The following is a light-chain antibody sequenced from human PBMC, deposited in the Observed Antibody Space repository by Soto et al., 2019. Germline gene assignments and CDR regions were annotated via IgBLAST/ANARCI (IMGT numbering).Light chain of an antibody. CDR1: SSNIGGNT. J-gene: IGLJ3*02. Sequence: QSVLTQPPSASGTPGLRVTLSCSGSSSNIGGNTVNWYQLLPGTAPKLLIHSDNRRPAGVPGRFSGSRSGTSASLAISGLQAEDEADYYCSAWDDSLSGPVLGGGTKLTV. CDR2: SDN. V-gene: IGLV1-44*01. CDR3: SAWDDSLSGPV.